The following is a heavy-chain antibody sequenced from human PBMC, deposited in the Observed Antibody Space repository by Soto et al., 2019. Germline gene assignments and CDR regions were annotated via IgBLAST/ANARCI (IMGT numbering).Heavy chain of an antibody. CDR1: GGSFSGYY. D-gene: IGHD6-13*01. CDR3: ARDFPLIAAAGNWFDP. J-gene: IGHJ5*02. V-gene: IGHV4-34*01. Sequence: QVQLQQWGAGLLKPSETLSLTCAVYGGSFSGYYWSWIRQPPGKGLEWIGEINHSGSTNYNPSLKRRVTISVDTSQNQFSLKLSSVTAADTAVYYCARDFPLIAAAGNWFDPWGQGTLVTVSS. CDR2: INHSGST.